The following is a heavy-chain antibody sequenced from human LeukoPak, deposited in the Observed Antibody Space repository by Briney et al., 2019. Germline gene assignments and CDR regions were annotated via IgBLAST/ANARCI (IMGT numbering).Heavy chain of an antibody. J-gene: IGHJ6*02. CDR1: GFTFSNYW. Sequence: GGSLRLSCAASGFTFSNYWMSWVRQAPGKGLEWVANIKQDGSEKYYVDPVKGRFTISRDNAKNSLYLQMNSLRAEDTAVYYCARDEYYNFWSGYTHYYGMDVWGQGTTVTISS. V-gene: IGHV3-7*01. D-gene: IGHD3-3*01. CDR3: ARDEYYNFWSGYTHYYGMDV. CDR2: IKQDGSEK.